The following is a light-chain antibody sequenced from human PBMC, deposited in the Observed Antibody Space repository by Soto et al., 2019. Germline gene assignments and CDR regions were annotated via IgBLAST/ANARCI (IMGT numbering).Light chain of an antibody. CDR3: QQHNSFSIT. V-gene: IGKV1-5*03. CDR2: KAS. J-gene: IGKJ5*01. CDR1: QSISRW. Sequence: DIQMTQSPSTLSASLGDRVSITCGASQSISRWLDWYQQKPGKAPKLLIYKASSLQSGVPSRFRGSGSGTEFTLSINSLQADDFEPYYCQQHNSFSITFGQGTQLEIK.